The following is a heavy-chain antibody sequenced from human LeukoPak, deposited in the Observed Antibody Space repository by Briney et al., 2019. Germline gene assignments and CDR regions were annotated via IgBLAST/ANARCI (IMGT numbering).Heavy chain of an antibody. Sequence: ASVKVSCKASGYTFTSYGISWVRQVPGQGLEWMGWISAYNGNTNYAQKLQGRVTMTTDTSTSTAYMELRSLRSDDTAVYYCARASVGHDFWSGYYRDFDYWGQGTLVTVSS. CDR1: GYTFTSYG. CDR2: ISAYNGNT. D-gene: IGHD3-3*01. CDR3: ARASVGHDFWSGYYRDFDY. V-gene: IGHV1-18*01. J-gene: IGHJ4*02.